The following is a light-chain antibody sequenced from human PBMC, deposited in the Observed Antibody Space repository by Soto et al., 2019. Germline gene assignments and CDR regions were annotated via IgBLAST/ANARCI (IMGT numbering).Light chain of an antibody. CDR2: GGS. V-gene: IGKV3-15*01. CDR1: QRVSNN. J-gene: IGKJ1*01. Sequence: EIVMSQSPATLSVSPGERATLSCRASQRVSNNLAWYQQKPGQAPRLLLYGGSTRATGSPARCSGSGSGTEFTLTISSRQSADFAVYYCQQYYNRPPWTFGQGTKVDIK. CDR3: QQYYNRPPWT.